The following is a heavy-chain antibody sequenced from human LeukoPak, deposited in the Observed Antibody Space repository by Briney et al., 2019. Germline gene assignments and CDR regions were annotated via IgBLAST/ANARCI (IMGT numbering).Heavy chain of an antibody. V-gene: IGHV3-33*03. CDR1: GFTFSTYG. CDR2: IWSDGSQK. Sequence: GGSLRLSCTASGFTFSTYGIHWVRQTPGKGLEWVAAIWSDGSQKYYADSVKGRFTISRDNSKNTLYLQMNSLRAEDTAMYYCAKDSCISTRCLRLNMDVWGKGTTVTVSS. D-gene: IGHD2-2*01. J-gene: IGHJ6*03. CDR3: AKDSCISTRCLRLNMDV.